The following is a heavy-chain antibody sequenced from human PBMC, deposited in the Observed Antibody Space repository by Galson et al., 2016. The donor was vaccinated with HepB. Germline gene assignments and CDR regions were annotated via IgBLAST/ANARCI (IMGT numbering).Heavy chain of an antibody. CDR2: IYYSGTT. CDR3: ATQCAGGRFYGRVIYGMDV. Sequence: TLSLTCTVSGGTVNSGGYYWSWIRRHPGKGLEWIGDIYYSGTTYYNPSLKSRVTISIDTSKDQFSLKLRSVTAADTAVYFCATQCAGGRFYGRVIYGMDVWGQGTTVTVSS. J-gene: IGHJ6*02. D-gene: IGHD2-8*02. CDR1: GGTVNSGGYY. V-gene: IGHV4-31*03.